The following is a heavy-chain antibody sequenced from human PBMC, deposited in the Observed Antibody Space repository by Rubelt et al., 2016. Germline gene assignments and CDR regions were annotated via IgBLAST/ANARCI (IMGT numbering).Heavy chain of an antibody. Sequence: QVQLQESGPGLVKPSEPLSLTCSVSRGSLSVYYWSWIRQPPGKGLEWIGQIYYSGGTSYNPSLKSRVTLSVDTTKNQVSLKLNLVTAAATAVYYWARGLCVEGGGYNSGFYYWGQGTLVTVSS. V-gene: IGHV4-59*08. CDR3: ARGLCVEGGGYNSGFYY. CDR2: IYYSGGT. CDR1: RGSLSVYY. J-gene: IGHJ4*02. D-gene: IGHD5-24*01.